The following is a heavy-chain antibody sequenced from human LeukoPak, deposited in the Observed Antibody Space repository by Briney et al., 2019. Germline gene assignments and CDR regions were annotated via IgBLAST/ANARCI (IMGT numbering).Heavy chain of an antibody. CDR3: ARTYGDYVDYWFDP. D-gene: IGHD4-17*01. CDR1: GGSISSGDYS. CDR2: IYYSGST. Sequence: SQTLSLTCTVSGGSISSGDYSWSWIRQPPGKGLEWIGYIYYSGSTYYNPSLKSRVTISVDTSKNQFSLKLSSVTAADTAVYYCARTYGDYVDYWFDPWGQGTLVTVSS. V-gene: IGHV4-30-4*01. J-gene: IGHJ5*02.